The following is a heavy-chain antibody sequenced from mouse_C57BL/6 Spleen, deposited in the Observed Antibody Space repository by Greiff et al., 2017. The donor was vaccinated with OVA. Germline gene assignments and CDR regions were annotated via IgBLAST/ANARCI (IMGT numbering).Heavy chain of an antibody. V-gene: IGHV1-55*01. J-gene: IGHJ1*03. CDR3: ARWDGSSHGYFDV. D-gene: IGHD1-1*01. CDR2: IYPGSGST. CDR1: GYTFTSYW. Sequence: VQLQQPGAELVKPGASVEMSCKASGYTFTSYWITWVKQRPGQGLEWIGDIYPGSGSTNYNEKFKSKATLTVDTSSSTAYMQLSSLTSEDSAVYYCARWDGSSHGYFDVWGTGTTVTVSS.